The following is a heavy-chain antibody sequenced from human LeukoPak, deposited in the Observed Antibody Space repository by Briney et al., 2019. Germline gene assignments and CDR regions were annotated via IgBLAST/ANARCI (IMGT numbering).Heavy chain of an antibody. D-gene: IGHD6-19*01. J-gene: IGHJ6*03. CDR1: GDSVSSNSAA. CDR3: AREEWLGYYYYYYYMDV. Sequence: SQTLSLTCAISGDSVSSNSAAWNWIRQSPSRGLEWLGRTYYRSKWYNDYAVSVKSRITINPDTSKNQFSLQLNSVTPEDTAVYYCAREEWLGYYYYYYYMDVWGKGTTVTVSS. V-gene: IGHV6-1*01. CDR2: TYYRSKWYN.